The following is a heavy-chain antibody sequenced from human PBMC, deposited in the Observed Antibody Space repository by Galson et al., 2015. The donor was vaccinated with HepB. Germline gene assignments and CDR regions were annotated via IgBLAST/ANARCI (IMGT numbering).Heavy chain of an antibody. J-gene: IGHJ4*02. V-gene: IGHV4-61*02. CDR1: GGSINSGSYY. Sequence: QVQLQESGPGLVKPSQTLSLTCTVSGGSINSGSYYWTWIRQPAGKGLEWIGRIFSSGTTNYNPSLKSRVTMSVDTSQNQFSLKLNSMTAADTAVYYCARLSYNSGSYGLDSWGQGTLVTVSS. CDR2: IFSSGTT. CDR3: ARLSYNSGSYGLDS. D-gene: IGHD6-19*01.